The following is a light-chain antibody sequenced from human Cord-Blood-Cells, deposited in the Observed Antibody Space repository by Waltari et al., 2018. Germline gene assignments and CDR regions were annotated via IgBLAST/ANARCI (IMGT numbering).Light chain of an antibody. J-gene: IGLJ2*01. CDR2: DDS. V-gene: IGLV3-21*03. Sequence: SSVLTPPPSVSVAPGKTARITSGGNNIGSKSVHGYQQKPGQAPVLVVYDDSDRPSGIPERFSGSNSGNTATLTISRVEAGDEADYYCQVWDSSSDHVVFGGGTKLTVL. CDR1: NIGSKS. CDR3: QVWDSSSDHVV.